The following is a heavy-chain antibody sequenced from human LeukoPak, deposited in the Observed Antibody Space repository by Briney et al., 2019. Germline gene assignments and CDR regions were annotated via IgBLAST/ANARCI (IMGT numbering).Heavy chain of an antibody. Sequence: ASVKVSCKASGYTFTSYAIHWVRQAPGQRLEWMGWINAGNGNTKYSQEFQGRVTITRDTSASTAYMELSSLRSEDMAVYYCARGESSSWSFHYWGQGTLVTVSS. CDR3: ARGESSSWSFHY. V-gene: IGHV1-3*03. D-gene: IGHD6-13*01. CDR1: GYTFTSYA. CDR2: INAGNGNT. J-gene: IGHJ4*02.